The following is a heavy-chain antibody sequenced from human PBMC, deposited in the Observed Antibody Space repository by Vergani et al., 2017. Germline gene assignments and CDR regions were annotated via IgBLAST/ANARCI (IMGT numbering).Heavy chain of an antibody. J-gene: IGHJ3*01. CDR3: AWDNKQLRPRAFDL. V-gene: IGHV4-61*02. D-gene: IGHD4-23*01. CDR2: IYVSGIT. Sequence: QVQLQESGPGLVKPSQTLSLTCTVSGASINNDFYYWHWIRQPAGKGLEWIGRIYVSGITDYNSSLQSRVSMSVDTSKNQFSLTLTSVTAADTAVYYCAWDNKQLRPRAFDLWVQGTMVTVSS. CDR1: GASINNDFYY.